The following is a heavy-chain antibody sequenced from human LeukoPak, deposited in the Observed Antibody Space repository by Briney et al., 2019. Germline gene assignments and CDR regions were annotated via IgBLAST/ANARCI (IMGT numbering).Heavy chain of an antibody. V-gene: IGHV3-7*03. J-gene: IGHJ5*02. CDR2: IKQDGSAK. Sequence: GGSLRLSCAASGFTFSSYAMSWVRQAPGKGLEWVANIKQDGSAKYYVDSVKGRFTISRDNAKNSLYLQMNSLRAEDTAVYYCARLLWFGESSGLDPWGQGTLVTVSS. D-gene: IGHD3-10*01. CDR3: ARLLWFGESSGLDP. CDR1: GFTFSSYA.